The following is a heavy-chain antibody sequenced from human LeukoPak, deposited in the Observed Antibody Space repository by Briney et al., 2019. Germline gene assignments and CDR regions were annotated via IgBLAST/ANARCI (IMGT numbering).Heavy chain of an antibody. CDR3: AKRAVVTGVILVGFNKEPYYFDS. V-gene: IGHV3-23*01. D-gene: IGHD3-10*01. Sequence: GRSRTLSAAVPVSTLINGGMSGCRQAPGRGREWLAVIIDIGGRTNYEGSVKGRFTISRDNPKNTLYLQMKSLRAEDPALYFCAKRAVVTGVILVGFNKEPYYFDSWGQGAMVTVSS. J-gene: IGHJ4*02. CDR1: VSTLINGG. CDR2: IIDIGGRT.